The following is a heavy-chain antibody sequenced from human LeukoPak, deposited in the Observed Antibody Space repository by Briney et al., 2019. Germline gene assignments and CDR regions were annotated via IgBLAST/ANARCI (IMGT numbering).Heavy chain of an antibody. J-gene: IGHJ3*02. CDR1: GFTFSSYS. CDR2: ISTSSSYI. V-gene: IGHV3-21*03. D-gene: IGHD3-16*01. CDR3: VRDTFSPDAFDI. Sequence: PGGSLRLSCAASGFTFSSYSMNWVRQAPGKGLEWVSSISTSSSYIYSADSVKGRFTISRDNAKNSLYPQMNSLRAEDTAVYYCVRDTFSPDAFDIWGQGTMVTVSS.